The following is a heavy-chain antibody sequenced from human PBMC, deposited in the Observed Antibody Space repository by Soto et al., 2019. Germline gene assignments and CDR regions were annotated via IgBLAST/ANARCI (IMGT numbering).Heavy chain of an antibody. D-gene: IGHD6-13*01. V-gene: IGHV1-18*01. CDR2: ISAYNGNT. Sequence: QVQLVQSGAEVKKPGASVKVSCKASGYTFTSYGISWVRQAPGQGLEWMGWISAYNGNTKYVQKFQGRVTMTTDTSTSTAYMERRSLSAADTAVYYGSRDAAAGLNDYWGQGTLVTVSS. CDR1: GYTFTSYG. J-gene: IGHJ4*02. CDR3: SRDAAAGLNDY.